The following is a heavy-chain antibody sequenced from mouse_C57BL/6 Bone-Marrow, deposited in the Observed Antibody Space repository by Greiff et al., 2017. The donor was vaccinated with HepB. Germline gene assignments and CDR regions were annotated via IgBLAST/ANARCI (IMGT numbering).Heavy chain of an antibody. CDR3: ARESYYYGSSYGYFDV. CDR2: IDPNSGGT. D-gene: IGHD1-1*01. Sequence: QVQLQQPGAELVKPGASVKLSCKASGYTFTSYWMHWVKRRPGRGLEWIGRIDPNSGGTKYNEKFKSKATLTVDKPSSTAYMQLSSLTSEDSAVYYCARESYYYGSSYGYFDVWGTGTTVTVSS. CDR1: GYTFTSYW. J-gene: IGHJ1*03. V-gene: IGHV1-72*01.